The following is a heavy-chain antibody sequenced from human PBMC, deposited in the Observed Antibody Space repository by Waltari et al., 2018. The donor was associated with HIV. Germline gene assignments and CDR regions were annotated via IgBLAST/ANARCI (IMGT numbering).Heavy chain of an antibody. CDR1: GFTFRSYS. D-gene: IGHD4-17*01. CDR3: ARDLTVTTTAFFDY. V-gene: IGHV3-21*02. Sequence: EVQLVESGGGLVKPGGSLRLSCAASGFTFRSYSMNWVRQAPGKGLEWVSSISSGSTYLYYADSLRGRFTTSRDDAQNSLYLQMNSLKAEDTAVYYCARDLTVTTTAFFDYWGQGTLVTVSS. CDR2: ISSGSTYL. J-gene: IGHJ4*02.